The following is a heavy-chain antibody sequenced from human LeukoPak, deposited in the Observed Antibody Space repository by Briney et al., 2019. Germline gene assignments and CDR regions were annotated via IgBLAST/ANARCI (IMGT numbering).Heavy chain of an antibody. CDR3: ARDYDILTGYYPLDY. CDR1: GGSITTTNF. CDR2: ISLRGRT. D-gene: IGHD3-9*01. J-gene: IGHJ4*02. Sequence: PSETLSLTCGVSGGSITTTNFWSWVRQPPGGGLEWIGEISLRGRTQYNPSLKSRVNISIDESKDHLYLSLASVTAADTAVYYCARDYDILTGYYPLDYWGQGTLVTVSS. V-gene: IGHV4-4*02.